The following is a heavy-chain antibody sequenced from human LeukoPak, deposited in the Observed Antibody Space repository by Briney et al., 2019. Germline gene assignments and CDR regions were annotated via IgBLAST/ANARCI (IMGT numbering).Heavy chain of an antibody. J-gene: IGHJ6*02. D-gene: IGHD4-17*01. Sequence: ASVKVSCKASGYTFIAHYLHWVRQAPRQGLEWMGWINPNSGDTKYAQKLQGRVTMTTDTSTSTAYMELRSLRSDDTAVYYCASLPTVTKGYYYYYYGMDVWGQGTTVTVSS. CDR2: INPNSGDT. V-gene: IGHV1-2*02. CDR1: GYTFIAHY. CDR3: ASLPTVTKGYYYYYYGMDV.